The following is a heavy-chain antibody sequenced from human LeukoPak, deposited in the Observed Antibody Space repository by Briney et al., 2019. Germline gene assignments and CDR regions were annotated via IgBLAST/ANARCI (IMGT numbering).Heavy chain of an antibody. V-gene: IGHV5-51*01. CDR2: IYPGDSDT. CDR1: GYSFTSYW. CDR3: ARLTTAGIDY. Sequence: GESLKISCKGSGYSFTSYWIGWVRRMPGKGLEWMGIIYPGDSDTRYSPSFQGQVTISADKSITTAFLQWSSLKASDTAMYYCARLTTAGIDYWGQGTLVTISS. J-gene: IGHJ4*02. D-gene: IGHD6-13*01.